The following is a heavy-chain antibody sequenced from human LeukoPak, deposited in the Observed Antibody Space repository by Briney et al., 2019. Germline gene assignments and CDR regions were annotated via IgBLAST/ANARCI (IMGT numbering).Heavy chain of an antibody. Sequence: PGRSLRLSCAASGFTFDDYAMHWVRQAPGQGLEWVSGISWNSGSIGYADSVKGRFTISRDNAKNSLYLQMNSLRAEDVALYYCARDTPLDYWGQGTLVTVSS. CDR2: ISWNSGSI. J-gene: IGHJ4*02. CDR1: GFTFDDYA. V-gene: IGHV3-9*03. CDR3: ARDTPLDY.